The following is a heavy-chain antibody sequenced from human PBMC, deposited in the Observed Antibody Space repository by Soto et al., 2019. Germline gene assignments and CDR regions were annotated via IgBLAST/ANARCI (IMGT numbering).Heavy chain of an antibody. V-gene: IGHV1-69*13. CDR1: GGTFSSYT. CDR2: IIPIFATT. D-gene: IGHD1-26*01. Sequence: SVKVSCKASGGTFSSYTFSWVRQAPGQGLEWMGGIIPIFATTNCAQKFQGRVTITADESTSTVYMELSSLRSEDTAVYYCARDDWELPFDYWGQGTLVTVSS. CDR3: ARDDWELPFDY. J-gene: IGHJ4*02.